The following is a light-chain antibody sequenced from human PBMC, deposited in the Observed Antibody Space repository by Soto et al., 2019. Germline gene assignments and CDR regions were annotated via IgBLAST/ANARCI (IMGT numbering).Light chain of an antibody. J-gene: IGKJ1*01. Sequence: DFHISQCPCTLSASVGDRVTITCRASQSISRWLAWYQQKPGKAPKLLIYETSSLEDGVPSRFTGSGSGTEFSLTITSLQPDDFATYYCQQYKDYWTFGQGTKVDIK. CDR2: ETS. V-gene: IGKV1-5*03. CDR3: QQYKDYWT. CDR1: QSISRW.